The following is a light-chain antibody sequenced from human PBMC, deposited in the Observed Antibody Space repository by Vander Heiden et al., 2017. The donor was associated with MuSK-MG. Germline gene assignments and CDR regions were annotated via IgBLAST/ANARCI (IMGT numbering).Light chain of an antibody. CDR1: SSNIGSNT. V-gene: IGLV1-44*01. Sequence: QSVLTQPPSASGTPGQRVTIPCSGSSSNIGSNTVNWYQQLPGTAPKLLIYSNNQRPSGVPDRFSGSKSGTSASLAISGLQSEDEADDYCAAWDDSLNGHVVFGGGTKLTVL. J-gene: IGLJ2*01. CDR3: AAWDDSLNGHVV. CDR2: SNN.